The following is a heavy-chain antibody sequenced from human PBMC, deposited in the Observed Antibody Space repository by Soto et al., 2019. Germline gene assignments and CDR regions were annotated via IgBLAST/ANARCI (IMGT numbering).Heavy chain of an antibody. J-gene: IGHJ6*02. CDR3: ATRTEYSSSWYGTYYYGMDV. CDR1: GYSFTSYW. CDR2: IYPGDSDT. V-gene: IGHV5-51*01. Sequence: GESLKISCKGSGYSFTSYWIGWVRQMPGKGLEWMGIIYPGDSDTRYSPSFQGQVTISADKSISTAYLQWSSLKASDTAMYYCATRTEYSSSWYGTYYYGMDVWGQGTTVTVSS. D-gene: IGHD6-13*01.